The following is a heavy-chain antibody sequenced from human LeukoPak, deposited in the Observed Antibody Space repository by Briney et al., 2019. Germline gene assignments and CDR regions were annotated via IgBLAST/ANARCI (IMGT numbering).Heavy chain of an antibody. J-gene: IGHJ4*02. CDR2: ISSSGSTI. CDR1: GITFSDYY. CDR3: ARGRPSGYSDY. Sequence: GGSLRLSCAASGITFSDYYMSWIRQAPGKGLEWVSYISSSGSTIYYADSVQGRFTISRDNAKNSLYLQMNSLRAEDTAVYYCARGRPSGYSDYWGQGTLVTVSS. D-gene: IGHD3-22*01. V-gene: IGHV3-11*01.